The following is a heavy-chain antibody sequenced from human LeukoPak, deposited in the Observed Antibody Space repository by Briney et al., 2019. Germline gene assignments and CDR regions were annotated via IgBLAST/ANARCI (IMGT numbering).Heavy chain of an antibody. CDR3: ARVGGWQLGPMYYYYYGMDV. Sequence: PSETLSLTCAVYGGSFSGYYWSWIRQPPGKGLEWIGEINHSGSTNYNPSLKSRVTISVDTSKNQFSLKLGSVTAADTAVYYCARVGGWQLGPMYYYYYGMDVWGQGTTVTVSS. V-gene: IGHV4-34*01. D-gene: IGHD6-6*01. CDR2: INHSGST. J-gene: IGHJ6*02. CDR1: GGSFSGYY.